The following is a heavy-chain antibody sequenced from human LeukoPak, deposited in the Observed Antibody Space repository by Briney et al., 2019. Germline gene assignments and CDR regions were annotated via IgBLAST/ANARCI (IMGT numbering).Heavy chain of an antibody. J-gene: IGHJ4*02. D-gene: IGHD6-19*01. CDR2: FYTGGDK. CDR3: AGGQMFTSGGFEH. V-gene: IGHV3-53*01. CDR1: GFSVSDKY. Sequence: GGSLRLSCAVSGFSVSDKYMSWVRQAPGKGLEWVSVFYTGGDKYYAAFVKGRFTISRDNSNNMVFLQMNSLTVEDTALYYCAGGQMFTSGGFEHCGQGTLVTVSS.